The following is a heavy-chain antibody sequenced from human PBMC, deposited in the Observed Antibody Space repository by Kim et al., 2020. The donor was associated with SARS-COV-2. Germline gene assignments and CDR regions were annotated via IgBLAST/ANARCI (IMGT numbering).Heavy chain of an antibody. D-gene: IGHD3-10*01. CDR3: VRGGTSKNGFDV. V-gene: IGHV4-59*09. J-gene: IGHJ3*01. Sequence: NNPPLQSRVNKSVDTTKNQFSLKLRSVTTADTAVYYCVRGGTSKNGFDVWGQGTMVTVSS.